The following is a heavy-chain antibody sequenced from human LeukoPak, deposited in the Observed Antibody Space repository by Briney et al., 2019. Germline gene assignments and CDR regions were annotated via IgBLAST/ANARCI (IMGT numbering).Heavy chain of an antibody. J-gene: IGHJ4*02. CDR1: GFTFSSYA. CDR3: AKLGYDSSGYYPAYFDY. Sequence: GGSLRLSCAASGFTFSSYAMSWFRQAPGKGLEWVSAISGSGGSTYYADSVKGRFTISRDNCKNTLYLQMNSLRAEDTAVYYCAKLGYDSSGYYPAYFDYWGQGTLVTVSS. V-gene: IGHV3-23*01. CDR2: ISGSGGST. D-gene: IGHD3-22*01.